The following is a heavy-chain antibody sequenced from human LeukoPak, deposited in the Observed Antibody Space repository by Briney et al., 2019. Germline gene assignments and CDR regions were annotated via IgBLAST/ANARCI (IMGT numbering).Heavy chain of an antibody. J-gene: IGHJ6*03. V-gene: IGHV3-7*01. Sequence: GESLRLSCAASRFIFSSYWMSWVRQAPGKGVEWVANVKQDGSEVYYVDSVKGRFTISRDNAKNSLYLQMNSLRAEDTAVYYCARETGGSSSWYDYYYYYMDVWGKGTTVTISS. CDR2: VKQDGSEV. D-gene: IGHD6-13*01. CDR1: RFIFSSYW. CDR3: ARETGGSSSWYDYYYYYMDV.